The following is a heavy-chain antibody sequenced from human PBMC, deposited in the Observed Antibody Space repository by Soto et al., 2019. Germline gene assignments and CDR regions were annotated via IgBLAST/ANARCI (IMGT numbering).Heavy chain of an antibody. CDR3: AKDHIVLVPAITGPSDY. CDR1: GFIFRPYT. J-gene: IGHJ4*02. Sequence: GGSLRLSCAASGFIFRPYTMNWVRQAPGKGLEWVSGIYGSGDRMFYADSVKGRFTISRDNSKNTLYLQMNSLRAEDTAVYYCAKDHIVLVPAITGPSDYWGQGTLVTVSS. CDR2: IYGSGDRM. V-gene: IGHV3-23*01. D-gene: IGHD2-2*01.